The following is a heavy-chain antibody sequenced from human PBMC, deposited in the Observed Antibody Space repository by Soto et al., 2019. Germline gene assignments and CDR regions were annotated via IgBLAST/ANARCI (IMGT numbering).Heavy chain of an antibody. Sequence: SETLSLTCTVSGGSISSYYWSWIRQPPGKGLEWIGYIYYSGSTNYNPSLKSRVTISVDTSKNQFSLKLSSVTAADTAVYYCARLRLTIFGVVTQFDPWGQGTLVTVSS. J-gene: IGHJ5*02. V-gene: IGHV4-59*08. CDR1: GGSISSYY. CDR2: IYYSGST. CDR3: ARLRLTIFGVVTQFDP. D-gene: IGHD3-3*01.